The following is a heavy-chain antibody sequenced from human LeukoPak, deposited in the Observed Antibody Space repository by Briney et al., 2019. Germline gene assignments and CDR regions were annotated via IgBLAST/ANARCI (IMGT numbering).Heavy chain of an antibody. CDR2: IGTTGDT. CDR1: GFTFSKND. Sequence: PGGSLRLSCAASGFTFSKNDMHWVRQVRGKGLEWASAIGTTGDTYYADSVKGRFTTSREDAKNSLYLQMNSLRAGDTAVYYCARDWDLAVPGPKAQYGMDVWGQGTTVTVSS. V-gene: IGHV3-13*04. J-gene: IGHJ6*02. CDR3: ARDWDLAVPGPKAQYGMDV. D-gene: IGHD6-19*01.